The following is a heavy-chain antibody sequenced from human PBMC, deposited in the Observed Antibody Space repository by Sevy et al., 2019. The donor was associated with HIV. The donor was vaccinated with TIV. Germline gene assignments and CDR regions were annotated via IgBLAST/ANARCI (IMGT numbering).Heavy chain of an antibody. V-gene: IGHV3-49*03. CDR3: SRVQGTISPYNYFGMDV. Sequence: GGSLRLSCTASGFTFGDYAMSWLRQAPGKGLEWVGFIKSKTYGGTTEYAASMRGRFTISRDDSKSIAYLQVSSLKTEDTAVYYCSRVQGTISPYNYFGMDVWGQGTTVTVSS. CDR1: GFTFGDYA. D-gene: IGHD3-3*01. J-gene: IGHJ6*02. CDR2: IKSKTYGGTT.